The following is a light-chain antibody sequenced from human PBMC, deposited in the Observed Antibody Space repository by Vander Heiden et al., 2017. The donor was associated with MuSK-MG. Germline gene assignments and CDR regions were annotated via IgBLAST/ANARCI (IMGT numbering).Light chain of an antibody. CDR3: MQALQTQGT. V-gene: IGKV2-28*01. CDR2: LGS. Sequence: DIVMTQPPLSLPVTPGEPASISCRSSQSLLHSNGYNYLDWYLQKPGQSPQLLIYLGSNRASGVPDRFSGSGSGTDFTLKISRVEAEDVGVYYCMQALQTQGTFGQGTKLEIK. CDR1: QSLLHSNGYNY. J-gene: IGKJ2*02.